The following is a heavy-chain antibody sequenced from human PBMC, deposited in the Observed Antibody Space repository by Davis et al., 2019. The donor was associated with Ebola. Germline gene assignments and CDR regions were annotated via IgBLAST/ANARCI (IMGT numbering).Heavy chain of an antibody. CDR2: ISGSGGST. CDR1: GFTFSSYA. CDR3: AKVRYSSGWYVDDYFDY. V-gene: IGHV3-23*01. J-gene: IGHJ4*02. Sequence: GGSLRLSCAASGFTFSSYAMSWVRQAPGKGLEWVSAISGSGGSTYYADSVKGRFTISRDNSKNTLYLQMNSLRAEDTAVYYCAKVRYSSGWYVDDYFDYWGQGTLVTVSS. D-gene: IGHD6-19*01.